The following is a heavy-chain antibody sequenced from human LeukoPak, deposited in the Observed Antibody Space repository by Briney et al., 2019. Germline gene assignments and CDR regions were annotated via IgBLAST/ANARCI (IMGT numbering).Heavy chain of an antibody. Sequence: ASVKVSCKASGYTFTSYGISWARQAPGQGLEWMGWMNPNSGNTNYEQKFQGRLTMTRDTSISTAYMELSSLRSEDTAVYYCARGGILVQGVTILYGMDVWGQGTTVTVSS. CDR3: ARGGILVQGVTILYGMDV. V-gene: IGHV1-8*02. D-gene: IGHD3-10*01. CDR2: MNPNSGNT. J-gene: IGHJ6*02. CDR1: GYTFTSYG.